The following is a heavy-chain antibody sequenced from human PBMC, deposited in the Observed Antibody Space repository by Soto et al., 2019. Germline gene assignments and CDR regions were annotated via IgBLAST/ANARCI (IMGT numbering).Heavy chain of an antibody. CDR2: INAGNGNT. CDR3: ASCPPNYNTTSSWCLFFDY. V-gene: IGHV1-3*01. J-gene: IGHJ4*02. D-gene: IGHD6-13*01. Sequence: GASVKVSCKASGYTFSNYGIHWVRQAPGQRLEWMGLINAGNGNTKYSQKFQGRVTLTRDTSASTAYMELSSLRSEDTAVYYCASCPPNYNTTSSWCLFFDYWGQGTLVTVSS. CDR1: GYTFSNYG.